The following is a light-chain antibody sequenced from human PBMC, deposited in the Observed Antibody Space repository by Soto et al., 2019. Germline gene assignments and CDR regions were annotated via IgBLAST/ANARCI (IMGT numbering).Light chain of an antibody. V-gene: IGKV3-15*01. CDR3: QQYGSSSST. Sequence: DIVMTQSPATLSVVPGERATLSCRASQSISSNLAWYQQKPGQAPRLLTYGASTRATGIPARFSGSGSGTEFTLTISSLQPEDFAVYYCQQYGSSSSTFGGGTKVDIK. J-gene: IGKJ4*01. CDR1: QSISSN. CDR2: GAS.